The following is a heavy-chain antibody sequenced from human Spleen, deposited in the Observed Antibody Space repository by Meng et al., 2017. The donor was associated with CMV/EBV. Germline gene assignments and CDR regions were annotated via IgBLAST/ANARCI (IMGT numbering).Heavy chain of an antibody. V-gene: IGHV4-30-4*08. CDR2: IYYSGST. J-gene: IGHJ3*02. Sequence: SETLSLTCTVSGGSISSGDYYWSWIRQPPGKGLEWIGYIYYSGSTYYNPSPKSRLTISLDKSKTQFSLKLRSVTAADTAVYYCVGGNATYDAFDIWGQGTMVTVSS. CDR1: GGSISSGDYY. D-gene: IGHD4-23*01. CDR3: VGGNATYDAFDI.